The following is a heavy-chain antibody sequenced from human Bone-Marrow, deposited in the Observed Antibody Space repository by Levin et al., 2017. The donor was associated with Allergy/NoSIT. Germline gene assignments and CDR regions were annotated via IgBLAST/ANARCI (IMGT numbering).Heavy chain of an antibody. CDR3: ARYDSGGFYNDH. D-gene: IGHD2-15*01. CDR1: GFTFSSYS. CDR2: ISRSGSSI. V-gene: IGHV3-21*01. Sequence: KSGGSLRLSCAASGFTFSSYSLNWVRQAPGKGLEWLSSISRSGSSIHYADSVKGRFTISRDNAKNSVFLQMNNVRAEDTAVYYCARYDSGGFYNDHWGQGTLVTVSS. J-gene: IGHJ4*02.